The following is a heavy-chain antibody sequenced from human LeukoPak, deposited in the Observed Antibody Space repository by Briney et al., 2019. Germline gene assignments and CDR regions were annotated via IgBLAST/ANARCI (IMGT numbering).Heavy chain of an antibody. J-gene: IGHJ4*02. D-gene: IGHD6-13*01. Sequence: GGSPRLSCAASGFIFSSYSMNWVRQAPGKGLEWVSSISSSSNYIYYVDSVKGRFTISRDNAKNSLYLQMNSLRAEDTAVYYCARDASSSWYPPYWGQGTLVTVSS. CDR3: ARDASSSWYPPY. V-gene: IGHV3-21*01. CDR1: GFIFSSYS. CDR2: ISSSSNYI.